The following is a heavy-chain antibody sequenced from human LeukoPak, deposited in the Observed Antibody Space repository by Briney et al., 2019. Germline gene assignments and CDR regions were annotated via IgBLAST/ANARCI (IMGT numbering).Heavy chain of an antibody. Sequence: GGSLRLSCAAFGFTFSGFGMHWVRQAPGKGLEWVAFIRYDGSTKHYGDSVKGRFTISRDNSKNTLYLQMNSLRAEDTGVYYCAKDRGSRNEILTGRPRALMDFDYWGQGTLVIVSS. CDR3: AKDRGSRNEILTGRPRALMDFDY. D-gene: IGHD3-9*01. CDR2: IRYDGSTK. J-gene: IGHJ4*02. CDR1: GFTFSGFG. V-gene: IGHV3-30*02.